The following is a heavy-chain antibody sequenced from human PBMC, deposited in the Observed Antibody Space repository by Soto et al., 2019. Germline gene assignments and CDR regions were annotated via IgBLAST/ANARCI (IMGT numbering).Heavy chain of an antibody. CDR2: IYYSGNT. V-gene: IGHV4-59*11. D-gene: IGHD1-20*01. J-gene: IGHJ5*02. Sequence: TLSLTCTVSFGSINGHYWSWIRQSPGQGLEWIGNIYYSGNTNYNPSLKSRVTISVNTSKNEFSLKLGSVTAADTAVYYCARGLTAFDPWGQGTLVTVSS. CDR1: FGSINGHY. CDR3: ARGLTAFDP.